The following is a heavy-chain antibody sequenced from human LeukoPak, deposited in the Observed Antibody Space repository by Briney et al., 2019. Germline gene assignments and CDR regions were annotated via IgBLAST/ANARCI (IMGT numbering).Heavy chain of an antibody. CDR3: ARQASGYYTNYYYMDV. V-gene: IGHV3-48*04. J-gene: IGHJ6*03. Sequence: GGSLRLSCAASGFTSSSYSMNWVRQAPGKGLGWVSYISSSSSTIYYADSVKGRFTISRDNAKNSLYLQMNSLRAEDTAVYYCARQASGYYTNYYYMDVWGKGTTVTVSS. D-gene: IGHD3-3*01. CDR1: GFTSSSYS. CDR2: ISSSSSTI.